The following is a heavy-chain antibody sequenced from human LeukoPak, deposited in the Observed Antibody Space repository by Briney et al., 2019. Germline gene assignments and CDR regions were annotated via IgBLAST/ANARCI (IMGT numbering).Heavy chain of an antibody. V-gene: IGHV3-48*03. Sequence: GGSLRLSCAASGFTFSSYEMNWVRQAPGKGLEWVSYISSSGSTMDYADSVKGRFTISRDSAKNSLFLQMNSLRAEDTAVYYCARFASDGPFDYWSQGTLVTVSS. J-gene: IGHJ4*02. CDR2: ISSSGSTM. CDR1: GFTFSSYE. CDR3: ARFASDGPFDY.